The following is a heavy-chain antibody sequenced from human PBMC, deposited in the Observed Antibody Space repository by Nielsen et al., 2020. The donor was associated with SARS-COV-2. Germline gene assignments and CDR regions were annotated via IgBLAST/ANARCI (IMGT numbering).Heavy chain of an antibody. D-gene: IGHD3-9*01. CDR1: GDSISSYY. CDR3: ARDFAKRSNTGYYYPLIDY. CDR2: IKTSGGTT. J-gene: IGHJ4*02. V-gene: IGHV3-53*01. Sequence: ETLSLTCNVSGDSISSYYWTWVRQAPGKGLEWVSVIKTSGGTTYYADSVKGRCTISRDNSKNTLYLQMNSLRVEDTAVYYCARDFAKRSNTGYYYPLIDYWGQGTLVNVSS.